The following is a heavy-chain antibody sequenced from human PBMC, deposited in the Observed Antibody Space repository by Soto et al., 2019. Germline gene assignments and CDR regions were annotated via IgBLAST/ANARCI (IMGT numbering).Heavy chain of an antibody. CDR2: LSTDGSTP. CDR1: GFIFGSYA. CDR3: AKSYDLWSPYLSFGDQRDP. Sequence: LRLSCAASGFIFGSYAMNWVRQVPGKGPERVAVLSTDGSTPYYADSVRGRFTISRDNSKNTLFLQMNSLRPEDTAIYFCAKSYDLWSPYLSFGDQRDPWGQGTLVTVSS. V-gene: IGHV3-30*16. D-gene: IGHD3-3*01. J-gene: IGHJ5*02.